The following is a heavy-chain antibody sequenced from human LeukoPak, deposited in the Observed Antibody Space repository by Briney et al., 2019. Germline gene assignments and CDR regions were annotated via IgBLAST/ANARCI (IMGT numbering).Heavy chain of an antibody. CDR3: ARGRQCDY. Sequence: GGSLRLSCAASGFIFSSNYMRWVGQAPGKGLEWVSVIYAGGSPFYADSVKGRFTISRDNSKNTVYLQMNSLRAEDTAVYYCARGRQCDYWGQGTLVTVSS. V-gene: IGHV3-53*01. J-gene: IGHJ4*02. CDR2: IYAGGSP. CDR1: GFIFSSNY. D-gene: IGHD4-11*01.